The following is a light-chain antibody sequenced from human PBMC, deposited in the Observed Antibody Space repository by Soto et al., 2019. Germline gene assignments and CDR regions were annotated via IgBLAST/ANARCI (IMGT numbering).Light chain of an antibody. CDR3: TSYTTSITYV. CDR2: DVS. Sequence: SVVTQPAPPSGAPGQSITISRPGNSSVVGGYNFVSWYQHHPGKAPKLIIYDVSNRPSGVSNRFSGSKSGNTASLTISGLQAEDEADYYCTSYTTSITYVFGTGTKVTVL. J-gene: IGLJ1*01. V-gene: IGLV2-14*03. CDR1: SSVVGGYNF.